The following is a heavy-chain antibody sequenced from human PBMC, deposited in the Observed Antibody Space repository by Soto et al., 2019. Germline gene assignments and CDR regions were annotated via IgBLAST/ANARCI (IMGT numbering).Heavy chain of an antibody. J-gene: IGHJ4*02. CDR2: IYYSGST. V-gene: IGHV4-31*03. CDR3: ARKKGFVDTAMVRGYFDY. Sequence: SETLSLTCTVSGGSISSGGYYWSWIRHHPGKGLEWIGYIYYSGSTYYNPSLKSRVTISVDTSKNQFSLKLSSVTAADTAVYYCARKKGFVDTAMVRGYFDYWGQGTLVTVSS. CDR1: GGSISSGGYY. D-gene: IGHD5-18*01.